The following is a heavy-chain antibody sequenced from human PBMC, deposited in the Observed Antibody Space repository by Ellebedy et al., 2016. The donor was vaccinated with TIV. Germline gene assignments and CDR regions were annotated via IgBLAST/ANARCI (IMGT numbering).Heavy chain of an antibody. J-gene: IGHJ4*02. CDR2: KSYNGSHR. D-gene: IGHD3-10*01. CDR3: AKLGVVIRGDY. Sequence: PGGSLRLSCAASGFTFSIYAMHWVRQAPGRGLEWLAVKSYNGSHRYYADSVRGRFTISRDNSKNTVYLHMNSLRAEDTAVYYCAKLGVVIRGDYWGQGALVTVSS. V-gene: IGHV3-30-3*02. CDR1: GFTFSIYA.